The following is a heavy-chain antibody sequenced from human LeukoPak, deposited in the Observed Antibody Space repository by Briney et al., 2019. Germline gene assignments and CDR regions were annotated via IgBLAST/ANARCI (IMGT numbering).Heavy chain of an antibody. CDR2: IYPGDSTT. Sequence: GESLKISCKGSGYSFTNYWIGWVRQMPGKGLEWMGIIYPGDSTTRYSPSFQGQVTISADKSITTAYLQWSSLRASDTAMYYCARFVGACSGGSCYSDYWGQGTLVTVSS. J-gene: IGHJ4*02. CDR1: GYSFTNYW. V-gene: IGHV5-51*01. D-gene: IGHD2-15*01. CDR3: ARFVGACSGGSCYSDY.